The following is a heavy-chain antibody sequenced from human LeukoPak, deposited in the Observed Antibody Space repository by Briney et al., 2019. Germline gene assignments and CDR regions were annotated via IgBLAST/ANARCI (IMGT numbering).Heavy chain of an antibody. CDR1: GFTFSNAW. Sequence: PGGSLRLSCAASGFTFSNAWMSWVRQAPGKGLEWVGRIKSKTDGGTTDYVAPVKGRFTISRDDSKNTLYLQMNSLKTEDTAVYYCTTELKAGGDHDNTGYYKYRRYVFHIWGQGTMVTVS. V-gene: IGHV3-15*01. CDR2: IKSKTDGGTT. D-gene: IGHD3-22*01. J-gene: IGHJ3*02. CDR3: TTELKAGGDHDNTGYYKYRRYVFHI.